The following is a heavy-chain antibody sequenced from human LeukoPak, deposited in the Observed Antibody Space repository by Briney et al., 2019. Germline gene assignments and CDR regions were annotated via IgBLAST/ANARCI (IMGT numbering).Heavy chain of an antibody. CDR3: ARDRRVDGDSGGDI. CDR2: IYTSGST. J-gene: IGHJ3*02. Sequence: SETLSLTCTVSGGSISSGSYYWSWIRQPAGKGLEWIGRIYTSGSTNYNPSLKSRVTISVDTSKNQFSLKLSSVTAADTAVYYCARDRRVDGDSGGDIWGQGTMVTVSS. D-gene: IGHD4-17*01. V-gene: IGHV4-61*02. CDR1: GGSISSGSYY.